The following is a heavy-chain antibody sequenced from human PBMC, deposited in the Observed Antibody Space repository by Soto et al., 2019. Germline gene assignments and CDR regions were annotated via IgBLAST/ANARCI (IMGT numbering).Heavy chain of an antibody. D-gene: IGHD1-1*01. CDR3: ARYGTRADW. CDR1: GFTFRNYE. J-gene: IGHJ4*02. Sequence: EVQLVESGGGFVQPGGSLRLSCAASGFTFRNYEMNWVRKAPGKGLEWVSYISSSGITTYYADFAAGRFTISRDNAKESLYLHWNSLRVEDTAVYYCARYGTRADWWGLGTQVTVSS. V-gene: IGHV3-48*03. CDR2: ISSSGITT.